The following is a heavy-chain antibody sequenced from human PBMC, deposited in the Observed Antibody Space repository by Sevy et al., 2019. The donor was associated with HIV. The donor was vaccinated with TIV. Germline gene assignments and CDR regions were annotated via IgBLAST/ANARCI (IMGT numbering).Heavy chain of an antibody. D-gene: IGHD6-13*01. CDR3: AKRGLRIAAAGTDMDV. CDR1: GFTFSSYA. Sequence: GGSLRLSCAASGFTFSSYAMSWVRQAPGKGLEWVSAISGSGGSTYYADSGKGRFTISRDNSKNTLYLQMNSLRAEDTAVYYCAKRGLRIAAAGTDMDVWGKGTTVTVSS. J-gene: IGHJ6*03. V-gene: IGHV3-23*01. CDR2: ISGSGGST.